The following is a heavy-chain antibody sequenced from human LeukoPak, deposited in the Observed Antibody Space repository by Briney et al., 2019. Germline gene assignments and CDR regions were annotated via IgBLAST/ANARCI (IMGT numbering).Heavy chain of an antibody. V-gene: IGHV3-30-3*01. D-gene: IGHD2-21*02. J-gene: IGHJ4*02. CDR3: AREIRPTVEIVVVTAFDY. CDR1: GFTFSSYA. CDR2: ISYDGSNK. Sequence: GGSLRLSCAASGFTFSSYAMSWVRQAPGKGLEWVAVISYDGSNKYYADSVKGRFTISRDNSKNTLYLQMNSLRAEDTAVYYCAREIRPTVEIVVVTAFDYWGQGTLVTVSS.